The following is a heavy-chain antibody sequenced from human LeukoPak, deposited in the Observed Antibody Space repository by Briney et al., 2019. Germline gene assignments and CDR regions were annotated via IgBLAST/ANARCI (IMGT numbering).Heavy chain of an antibody. V-gene: IGHV4-34*01. J-gene: IGHJ6*02. CDR1: GGSFSGYY. D-gene: IGHD4-17*01. Sequence: PSETLSLTCAVYGGSFSGYYWSWIRQPPGKGLEWIGEINHSGSTNYNPSLKSRVTISVDTSKNQFSLKLSSVTAADTAVYHCARGFNPTVSVWGQGTTVTVSS. CDR2: INHSGST. CDR3: ARGFNPTVSV.